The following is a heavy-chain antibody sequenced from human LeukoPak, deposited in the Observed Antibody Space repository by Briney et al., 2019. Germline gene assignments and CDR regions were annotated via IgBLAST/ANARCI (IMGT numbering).Heavy chain of an antibody. CDR2: INHSGST. D-gene: IGHD2-2*02. CDR3: ARGSGGDIVVVPAAIKFDY. V-gene: IGHV4-34*01. Sequence: SETLSLTCAVYGGSFSGYYWSWIRQPPGKGLEWIGEINHSGSTNYNPSLKRRVTISVDTSKNQFSLELSSVTAADTAVYYCARGSGGDIVVVPAAIKFDYWGQGTLVTVSS. CDR1: GGSFSGYY. J-gene: IGHJ4*02.